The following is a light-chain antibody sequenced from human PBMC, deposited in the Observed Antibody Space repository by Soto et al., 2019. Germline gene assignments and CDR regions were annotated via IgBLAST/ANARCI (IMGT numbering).Light chain of an antibody. CDR3: SSYTSSSTRV. CDR2: EGS. J-gene: IGLJ3*02. Sequence: QSALTQPASVSGSPGQSITISCTGTSSDVSGYNYVSWYQQHPGKAPKLMIYEGSKRPSGVSNRFSGSKSGNTASLTISGLQAEDEADYYCSSYTSSSTRVFGGGTKLTVL. V-gene: IGLV2-14*01. CDR1: SSDVSGYNY.